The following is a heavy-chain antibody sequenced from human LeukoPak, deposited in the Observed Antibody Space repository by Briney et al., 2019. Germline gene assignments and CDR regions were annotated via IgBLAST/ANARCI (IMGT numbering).Heavy chain of an antibody. CDR3: ARNGASSGRPYHFDY. CDR2: MNPNSGNT. V-gene: IGHV1-8*03. Sequence: GASVKVSCKASGYTFTSYDINWVRQATGQGLEWMGWMNPNSGNTGYAQKFQGRVTITRNTSISTAYMELSSLRAEDTAVYYCARNGASSGRPYHFDYWGQGTLVTVSS. CDR1: GYTFTSYD. D-gene: IGHD6-19*01. J-gene: IGHJ4*02.